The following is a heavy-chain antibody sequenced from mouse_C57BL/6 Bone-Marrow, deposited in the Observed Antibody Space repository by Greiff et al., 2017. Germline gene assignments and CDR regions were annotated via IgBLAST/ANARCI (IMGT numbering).Heavy chain of an antibody. Sequence: VPLQESGPGLVAPSQSLSITCTVSGFSLTSYVVHWVRQPPGKGLEWLVVIWSDGSTTYNSALKSRLSISKDNSKSQVILKMNSLQTDDTAMYYGARRKWLLLYYAMDYWGQGTSVTVSS. CDR3: ARRKWLLLYYAMDY. CDR2: IWSDGST. V-gene: IGHV2-6*03. J-gene: IGHJ4*01. CDR1: GFSLTSYV. D-gene: IGHD2-3*01.